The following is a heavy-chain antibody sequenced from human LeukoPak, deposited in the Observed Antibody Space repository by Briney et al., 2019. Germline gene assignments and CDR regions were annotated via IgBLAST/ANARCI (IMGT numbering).Heavy chain of an antibody. Sequence: GGSLRLSCAASGFTFSSYGMHWVRQAPGKGLEWVAVISYDGSNKYYADSVKGRFTISRDNSKNTLYLQMNSLRAEDTAVYYCARLLYSIAAALDYWGQGTLVTVSS. J-gene: IGHJ4*02. D-gene: IGHD6-13*01. V-gene: IGHV3-30*03. CDR1: GFTFSSYG. CDR3: ARLLYSIAAALDY. CDR2: ISYDGSNK.